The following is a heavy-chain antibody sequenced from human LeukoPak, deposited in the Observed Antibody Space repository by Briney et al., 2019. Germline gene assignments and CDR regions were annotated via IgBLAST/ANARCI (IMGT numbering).Heavy chain of an antibody. D-gene: IGHD3-22*01. Sequence: SVKVSCKASGGTFSSYAISWVRQAPGQGLEWMGGIIPIFGTANYAQKFQGRVTITADESTSTAYMELSSLRSEDTAVYYCARAQSITMIVAVDDAFDIWGQGTMVTVSS. J-gene: IGHJ3*02. CDR2: IIPIFGTA. CDR3: ARAQSITMIVAVDDAFDI. CDR1: GGTFSSYA. V-gene: IGHV1-69*01.